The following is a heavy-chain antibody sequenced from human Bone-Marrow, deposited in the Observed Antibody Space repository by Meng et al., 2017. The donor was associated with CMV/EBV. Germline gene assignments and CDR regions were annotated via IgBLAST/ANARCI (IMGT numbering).Heavy chain of an antibody. J-gene: IGHJ4*02. CDR3: ARDRLEEGFWDY. V-gene: IGHV3-74*01. D-gene: IGHD3-3*01. CDR1: RFSFSSSW. CDR2: ITSDGSST. Sequence: FAASRFSFSSSWVHWVRQAPGEGLVWVSRITSDGSSTSYADSVKGRFTISRDNAKNTLYLQMNSLRAEDTAVYYCARDRLEEGFWDYWGQGTLVTVSS.